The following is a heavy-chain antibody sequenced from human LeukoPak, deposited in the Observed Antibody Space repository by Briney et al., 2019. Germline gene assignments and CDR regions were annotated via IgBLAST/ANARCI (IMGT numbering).Heavy chain of an antibody. CDR2: ISGSSYYI. CDR3: AKSTGSGVLLWFGELSYDAFDI. Sequence: GGSLRLSCAASGFTFSSYSMNWVRQAPGKGLEWVSSISGSSYYIYYADSVKGRFTISRDNAKNSLYLQMNSLRAEDTAVYYCAKSTGSGVLLWFGELSYDAFDIWGQGTMVTVSS. D-gene: IGHD3-10*01. J-gene: IGHJ3*02. CDR1: GFTFSSYS. V-gene: IGHV3-21*01.